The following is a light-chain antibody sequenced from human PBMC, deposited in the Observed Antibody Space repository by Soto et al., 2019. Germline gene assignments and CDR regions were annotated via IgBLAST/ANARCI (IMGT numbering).Light chain of an antibody. CDR1: QSFSTY. V-gene: IGKV1-5*01. CDR3: QQYQSYCT. CDR2: DAS. Sequence: DFQMTQSPSSLSASVVDRFTITCRASQSFSTYLAWYQQKPGQAPAVLIYDASSLESGVPSRFSGSGSGTEFTLTVSSLQPDDFATYYCQQYQSYCTFGQGTKVDIK. J-gene: IGKJ1*01.